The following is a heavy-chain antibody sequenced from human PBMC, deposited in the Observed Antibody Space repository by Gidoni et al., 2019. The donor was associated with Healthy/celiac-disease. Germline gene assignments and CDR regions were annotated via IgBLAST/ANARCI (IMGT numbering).Heavy chain of an antibody. Sequence: EVQLLESGGGLVQPGGSLRLSCAASGFTFSSYAMSWVRQALGKGLEWVSAIRGSGGSTYYADSVKGRFTISRDNSKNTRYLQMNSLRAEDTAVYYCAKDKGERYCSGGSCYFFDYWGQGTLVTVSS. D-gene: IGHD2-15*01. J-gene: IGHJ4*02. CDR2: IRGSGGST. CDR1: GFTFSSYA. CDR3: AKDKGERYCSGGSCYFFDY. V-gene: IGHV3-23*01.